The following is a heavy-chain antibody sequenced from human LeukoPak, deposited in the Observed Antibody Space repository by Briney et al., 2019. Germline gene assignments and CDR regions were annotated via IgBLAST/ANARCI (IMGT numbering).Heavy chain of an antibody. Sequence: SETLSLTCTVSGGSISSSSYYWSWIRQPPGKGLEWIGYIYYSGSTNYNPSLKSRVTISVDTSKNQFSLKLSSVTAADTAVYYCAREVYGDPGYYYYGMDVWGQGTTVTVSS. CDR1: GGSISSSSYY. J-gene: IGHJ6*02. V-gene: IGHV4-61*01. CDR3: AREVYGDPGYYYYGMDV. CDR2: IYYSGST. D-gene: IGHD4-17*01.